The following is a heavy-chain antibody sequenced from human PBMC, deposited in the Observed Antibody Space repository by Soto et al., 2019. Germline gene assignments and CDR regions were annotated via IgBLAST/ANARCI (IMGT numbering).Heavy chain of an antibody. CDR1: GGTFSSYA. CDR2: IIPIFGTA. V-gene: IGHV1-69*13. J-gene: IGHJ6*02. Sequence: ASVKVSCKASGGTFSSYAISWVRQAPGQGLEWMGGIIPIFGTANYAQKFQGRVTITADESTSTAYMELSSLRSEDTAVYYCASKETGDCSSTSCYPHFKYYYYYGMDVWGQGTTVTVSS. CDR3: ASKETGDCSSTSCYPHFKYYYYYGMDV. D-gene: IGHD2-2*01.